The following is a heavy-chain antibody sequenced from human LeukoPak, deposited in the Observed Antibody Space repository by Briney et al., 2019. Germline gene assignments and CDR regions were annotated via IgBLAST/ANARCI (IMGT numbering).Heavy chain of an antibody. CDR2: IKHDGSEK. V-gene: IGHV3-7*01. CDR3: ARADKS. CDR1: GFTFNSYW. J-gene: IGHJ5*02. Sequence: GGSLRLSCAVSGFTFNSYWMSWVRQAPGKGLEWVANIKHDGSEKYYVDSVKGRFTISRDNAKNSLYLQMNSLRAEDTAVYYCARADKSWGQGTLVTVSS.